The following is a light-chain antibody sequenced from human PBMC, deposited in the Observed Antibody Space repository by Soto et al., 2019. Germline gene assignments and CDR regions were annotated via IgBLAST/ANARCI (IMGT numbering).Light chain of an antibody. V-gene: IGLV1-40*01. J-gene: IGLJ7*01. CDR3: QSYDGSLGGAV. CDR1: SSNIGAGYD. Sequence: QSALTQPPSVSGAPGQRVTISCTGSSSNIGAGYDVHWYQHLPGTAPKLLIYANNNRPSGVPDRFSASKSGTSASLAITGLQAEDEADYYCQSYDGSLGGAVFGGGTQLTVL. CDR2: ANN.